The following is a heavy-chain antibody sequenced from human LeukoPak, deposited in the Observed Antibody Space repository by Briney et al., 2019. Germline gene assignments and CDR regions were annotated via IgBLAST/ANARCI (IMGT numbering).Heavy chain of an antibody. CDR2: IYYSGST. D-gene: IGHD2-2*01. CDR3: ARSSSTAIFDY. CDR1: GGSISSYY. J-gene: IGHJ4*02. V-gene: IGHV4-59*08. Sequence: SETLSLTCTVSGGSISSYYWSWIRQPPGKGLEWIGYIYYSGSTNYNPSLKSRVTISVDTSKNQFSLKLSSVTAADMAVYYCARSSSTAIFDYWGQGTLVTVSS.